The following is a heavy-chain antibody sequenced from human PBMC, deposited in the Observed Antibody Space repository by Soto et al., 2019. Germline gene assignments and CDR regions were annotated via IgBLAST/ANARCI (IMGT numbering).Heavy chain of an antibody. CDR1: GGTFSSYA. D-gene: IGHD2-2*01. CDR2: IIPIFCTA. J-gene: IGHJ6*02. CDR3: ARGYCISTSSESGTYYYYGMDV. V-gene: IGHV1-69*13. Sequence: ASVKVSCKASGGTFSSYAISWVRQAPGQGLEWMGGIIPIFCTANYAQKFQGRVTITADESTSTAYMELSSLRSEDTAVYYCARGYCISTSSESGTYYYYGMDVWGQGTTVTVSS.